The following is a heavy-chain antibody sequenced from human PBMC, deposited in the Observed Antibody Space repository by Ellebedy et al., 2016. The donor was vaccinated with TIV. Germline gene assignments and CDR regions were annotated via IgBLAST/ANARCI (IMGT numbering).Heavy chain of an antibody. Sequence: MPSETLSLTCTVSGSSISSSSDYWGWVRQPTGKGLEWVGGMFYGGSTNNNPSPKSRVTISVAKSKNQFSLKLTSVTAADTAVYYFARGGPLEKPTIFDYWGQGTLVTVSS. D-gene: IGHD5-24*01. J-gene: IGHJ4*02. CDR2: MFYGGST. V-gene: IGHV4-39*07. CDR1: GSSISSSSDY. CDR3: ARGGPLEKPTIFDY.